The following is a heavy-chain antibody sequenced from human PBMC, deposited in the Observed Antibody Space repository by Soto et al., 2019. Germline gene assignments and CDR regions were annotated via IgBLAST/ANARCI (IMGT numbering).Heavy chain of an antibody. CDR3: ARAHEVAWFDS. D-gene: IGHD2-15*01. CDR1: GFSFSSYT. CDR2: ITNRGTHT. V-gene: IGHV3-21*06. Sequence: KPGGSLRLSCTASGFSFSSYTMNWVRQAPGKGLQWVASITNRGTHTYSADSVKGRFTISRDNDKNSLYLQMNNLRAEDTATYYCARAHEVAWFDSWGLGTLVTAPQ. J-gene: IGHJ5*01.